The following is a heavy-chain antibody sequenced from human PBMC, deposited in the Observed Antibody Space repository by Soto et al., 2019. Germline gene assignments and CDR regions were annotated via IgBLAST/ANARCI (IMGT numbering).Heavy chain of an antibody. CDR1: GFKFSNYA. D-gene: IGHD1-7*01. CDR2: ISATGGGT. Sequence: QSVGSLRLSCAASGFKFSNYAMSCVRHSPGKGLEWVSLISATGGGTYYADSVKGRFTISRDNSHNTLYLQVHSLTAEDTAVYYCAKDRRAGGNYDFYFDFWGQGAQVTVSS. J-gene: IGHJ4*02. CDR3: AKDRRAGGNYDFYFDF. V-gene: IGHV3-23*01.